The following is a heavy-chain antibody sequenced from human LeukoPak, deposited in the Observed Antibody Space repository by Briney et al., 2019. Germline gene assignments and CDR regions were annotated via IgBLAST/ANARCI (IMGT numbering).Heavy chain of an antibody. CDR3: AADSTADY. D-gene: IGHD2-2*01. CDR1: GFRFNKYG. V-gene: IGHV3-33*08. J-gene: IGHJ4*02. CDR2: IWYDGSNK. Sequence: PGGSLRLSCAASGFRFNKYGMHWVRQAPGKGLEWVAVIWYDGSNKYYADSVKGRFTISRDNSKNTLYLQMNSLRAEDTAVYYCAADSTADYWGQGTLVTVSS.